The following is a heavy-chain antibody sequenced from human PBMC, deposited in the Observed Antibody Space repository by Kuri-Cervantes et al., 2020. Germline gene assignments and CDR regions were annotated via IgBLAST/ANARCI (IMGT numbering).Heavy chain of an antibody. V-gene: IGHV3-21*03. D-gene: IGHD6-25*01. CDR2: ISTSSIYI. J-gene: IGHJ4*02. CDR1: GFIFSSFV. CDR3: ARESGSSEY. Sequence: GGSLRLSCAPSGFIFSSFVMSWVRLAPGRGLEWVSSISTSSIYIYYADSVKGRFTISRDNAKNSLFLQMNSLRAEDTAVYYCARESGSSEYWGQGTLVTVSS.